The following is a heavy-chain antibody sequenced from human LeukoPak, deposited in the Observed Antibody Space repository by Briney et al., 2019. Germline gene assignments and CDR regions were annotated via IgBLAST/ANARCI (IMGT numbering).Heavy chain of an antibody. CDR3: ARVVSGDMVREYYYMDV. Sequence: ASVKVSCKASGGTFSSYAISWVRQAPGQGLEWMGWINPNSGGTNYAQKFQGRVTMTRDTPISTAYMELSRLRSDDTAVYYCARVVSGDMVREYYYMDVWGKGTTVTVSS. CDR2: INPNSGGT. D-gene: IGHD3-10*01. J-gene: IGHJ6*03. CDR1: GGTFSSYA. V-gene: IGHV1-2*02.